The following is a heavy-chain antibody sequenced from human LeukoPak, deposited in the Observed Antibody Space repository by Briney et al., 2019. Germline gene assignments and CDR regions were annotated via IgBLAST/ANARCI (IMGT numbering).Heavy chain of an antibody. CDR3: ARLVCSTIPCYGKFYFDS. J-gene: IGHJ4*02. V-gene: IGHV3-21*01. D-gene: IGHD2-2*01. CDR1: GFSFSNYG. Sequence: GGSLRLSCAASGFSFSNYGMNWVPQAPGKGLEWVSSITGSSDSIYYADSVKGRFTISRDNAKNSVYLQMNSLRAEDTAVYYCARLVCSTIPCYGKFYFDSWGQGTLVPVSS. CDR2: ITGSSDSI.